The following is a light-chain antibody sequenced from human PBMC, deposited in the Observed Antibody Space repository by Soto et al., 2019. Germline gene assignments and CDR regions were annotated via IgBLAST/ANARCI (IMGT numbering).Light chain of an antibody. CDR3: QQRSNWPV. J-gene: IGKJ1*01. CDR2: DAS. Sequence: EIVLTQSPATLSLSPGERATLSCRASQSVSSYLAWYQQKPGQAPRLLIYDASNRATGIPARFSGSGSGTDFTLTISSLEPEDFAVYYCQQRSNWPVFGQGTKVEIK. V-gene: IGKV3-11*01. CDR1: QSVSSY.